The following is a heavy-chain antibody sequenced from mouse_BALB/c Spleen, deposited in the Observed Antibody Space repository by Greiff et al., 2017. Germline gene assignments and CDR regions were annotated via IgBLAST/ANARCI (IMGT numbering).Heavy chain of an antibody. V-gene: IGHV2-9*02. CDR1: GFSLTSYG. CDR2: IWAGGST. CDR3: ATYYYGSSSDYAMDY. Sequence: QVQLNESGPGLVAPSQSLSITCTVSGFSLTSYGVHWVRQPPGKGLEWLGVIWAGGSTNYNSALMSRLSISKDNSKSQVFLKMNSLQTDDTAMYYCATYYYGSSSDYAMDYWGQGTSVTVSS. J-gene: IGHJ4*01. D-gene: IGHD1-1*01.